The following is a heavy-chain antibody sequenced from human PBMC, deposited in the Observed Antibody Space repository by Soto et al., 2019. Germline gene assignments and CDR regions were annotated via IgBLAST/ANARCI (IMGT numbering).Heavy chain of an antibody. J-gene: IGHJ6*02. Sequence: EVQLVESGGGLIQPGGSLRLSCAASGFTVSSNYMSWVRQAPGKGLEWVSVIYSGGSTYYADSVKGLFTISRDNSKNTLYLQMNSLRAEDTAVYYCARDFLLVDTPPADYYYGMDVWGQGTTVTVSS. CDR3: ARDFLLVDTPPADYYYGMDV. D-gene: IGHD5-18*01. CDR1: GFTVSSNY. V-gene: IGHV3-53*01. CDR2: IYSGGST.